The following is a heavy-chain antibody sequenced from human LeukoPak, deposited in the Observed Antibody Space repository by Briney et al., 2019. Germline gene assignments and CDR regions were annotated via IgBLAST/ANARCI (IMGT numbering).Heavy chain of an antibody. J-gene: IGHJ4*02. Sequence: PGGSLRLSCAASGYTFSCCSTNWVRQAPGKGLEWLSSINNSGDDKYHADSVQGRFTISRDNAKNSLYLQMNSLRAEDTAVYYCARELDRIQDLDSWGQGTQVTVSS. CDR1: GYTFSCCS. V-gene: IGHV3-21*01. CDR2: INNSGDDK. D-gene: IGHD1-1*01. CDR3: ARELDRIQDLDS.